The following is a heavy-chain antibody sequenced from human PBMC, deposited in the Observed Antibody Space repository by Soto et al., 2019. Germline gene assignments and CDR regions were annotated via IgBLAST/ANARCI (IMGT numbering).Heavy chain of an antibody. D-gene: IGHD6-6*01. J-gene: IGHJ5*02. CDR1: GDSISSYY. Sequence: SETLSLTCTVSGDSISSYYWGWIRQPPGKGLEWIGYIHYSGSTNYNPSLKSRVTISVDTPKNQFSLKVNSMTAADTAVYYCARGGLAARKGRWFDPWGQGTPVTVSS. CDR3: ARGGLAARKGRWFDP. V-gene: IGHV4-59*01. CDR2: IHYSGST.